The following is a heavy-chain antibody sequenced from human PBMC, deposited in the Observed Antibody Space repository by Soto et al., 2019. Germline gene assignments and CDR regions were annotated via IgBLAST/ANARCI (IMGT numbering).Heavy chain of an antibody. V-gene: IGHV3-15*07. J-gene: IGHJ4*02. Sequence: GSLRLSCAASGFTFSNVWMNWVRQAPGKGLEWVGRIKSKTDGGTTDYAAPVKGRFNISRDDSKNTLYLQMNSLKTEDTAVYYCTTDAATIIWDYYWGQGTLVTVSS. CDR2: IKSKTDGGTT. CDR1: GFTFSNVW. D-gene: IGHD5-12*01. CDR3: TTDAATIIWDYY.